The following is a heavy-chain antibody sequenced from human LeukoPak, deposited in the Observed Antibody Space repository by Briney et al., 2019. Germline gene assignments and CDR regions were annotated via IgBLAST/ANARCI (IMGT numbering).Heavy chain of an antibody. CDR2: IYYSGST. J-gene: IGHJ5*02. Sequence: SETLSLTCTVSGGSISSHYWTWIRQPPGKGLEWIGYIYYSGSTNYNPSLKSRVTISVDTSKNQSSLKLSSVTAADTAVYYCAREKDISWFDPWGQGTLVTVSS. CDR1: GGSISSHY. CDR3: AREKDISWFDP. V-gene: IGHV4-59*11. D-gene: IGHD3-9*01.